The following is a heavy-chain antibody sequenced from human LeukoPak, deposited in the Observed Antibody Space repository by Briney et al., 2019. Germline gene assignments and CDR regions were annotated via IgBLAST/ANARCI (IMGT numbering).Heavy chain of an antibody. CDR1: GFTFGDNA. J-gene: IGHJ4*02. V-gene: IGHV3-23*01. Sequence: PGGSLLLSCAASGFTFGDNAISWVRPAPGKGLEWVSTISRTTGTTYYADSVKGRFTISRDNPKNTVSLQVNSLRAEDTAVYYCAKGSHFANCGQGTLVTVSS. CDR3: AKGSHFAN. CDR2: ISRTTGTT.